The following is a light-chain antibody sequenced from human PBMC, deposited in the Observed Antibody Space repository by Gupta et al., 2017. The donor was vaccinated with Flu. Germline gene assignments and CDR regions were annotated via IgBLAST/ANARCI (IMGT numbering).Light chain of an antibody. CDR1: QSNSSS. CDR3: PQCESAPWT. V-gene: IGKV1-13*02. CDR2: GAS. Sequence: PITMSGSAGGRDTMTCQAGQSNSSSLAWYPQKPGNARKIRIYGASRVESGITSGFRGSGSGTDFNLAISGLQPDGFAIDCGPQCESAPWTCGPGTKVEIK. J-gene: IGKJ1*01.